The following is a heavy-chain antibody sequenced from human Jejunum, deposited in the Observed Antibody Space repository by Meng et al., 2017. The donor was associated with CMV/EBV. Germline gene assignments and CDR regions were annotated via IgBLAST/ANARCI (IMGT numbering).Heavy chain of an antibody. CDR1: GFSPIHYW. CDR2: IKQYGSEQ. CDR3: AKGTWRGGRFDSFDI. Sequence: GFSPIHYWMAWVRRAPGKGLEWVANIKQYGSEQYHVGSVEGRFTISRDNAKNSLYLQMNSLRPEDTAIYYCAKGTWRGGRFDSFDIWGQGTLVTVSS. V-gene: IGHV3-7*03. D-gene: IGHD2-15*01. J-gene: IGHJ3*02.